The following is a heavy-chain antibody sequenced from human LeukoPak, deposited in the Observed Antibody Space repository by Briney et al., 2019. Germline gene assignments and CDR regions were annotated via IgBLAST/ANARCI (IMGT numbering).Heavy chain of an antibody. CDR3: ARDGSGRGWFNR. V-gene: IGHV3-21*01. CDR1: GFTFSSYS. Sequence: PGGSLRLSCAASGFTFSSYSMNWVRQAPGKGLEWVSSISSSSSYIYYADSVKGRFTISRDNAKNSLYLQMNSLRAEDTAVYYCARDGSGRGWFNRWGQGTLVTVSS. D-gene: IGHD3-10*01. J-gene: IGHJ5*02. CDR2: ISSSSSYI.